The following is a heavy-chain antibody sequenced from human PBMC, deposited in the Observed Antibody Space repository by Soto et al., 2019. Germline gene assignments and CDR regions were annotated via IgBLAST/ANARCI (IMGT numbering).Heavy chain of an antibody. Sequence: GGSLRLSFAASGFTFGSYAMTWVRQAPGKGLEWVSAITENGGDTYYADSVKGRFTISRDNYKNTLYLQMNSLRAEDTAVFYCAKGRNGVDVWGQGTTVTVSS. CDR1: GFTFGSYA. CDR3: AKGRNGVDV. CDR2: ITENGGDT. V-gene: IGHV3-23*01. J-gene: IGHJ6*02.